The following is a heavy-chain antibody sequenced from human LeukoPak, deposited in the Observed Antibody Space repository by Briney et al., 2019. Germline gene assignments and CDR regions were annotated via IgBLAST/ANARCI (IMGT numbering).Heavy chain of an antibody. V-gene: IGHV4-59*01. Sequence: PSETLSLTCTVSGGSIISYFWSWIRQPPGKGPEWIGYIFDSGTTNYNPSTNYNPSLKSRVTVSLDASKNHFSLKLSSVTAADTAVYFCARGGVTTIAQYDYWGQGILVTVSS. CDR2: IFDSGTTNYNPST. J-gene: IGHJ4*02. CDR3: ARGGVTTIAQYDY. CDR1: GGSIISYF. D-gene: IGHD5-12*01.